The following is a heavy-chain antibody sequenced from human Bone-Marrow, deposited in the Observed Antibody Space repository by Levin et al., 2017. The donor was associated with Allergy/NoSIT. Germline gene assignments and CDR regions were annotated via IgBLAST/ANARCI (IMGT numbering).Heavy chain of an antibody. J-gene: IGHJ6*02. Sequence: GASVKVSCKASGYNIATYGITWVRQAPGQSLRWMGWVSANNGIIDYAQNLKGRVILTTDTSTSTAYMELRSLTSDDTGVYYCGGVGWGVQVLGGMDVWGQGTTVIVSS. CDR3: GGVGWGVQVLGGMDV. D-gene: IGHD2-8*02. V-gene: IGHV1-18*01. CDR1: GYNIATYG. CDR2: VSANNGII.